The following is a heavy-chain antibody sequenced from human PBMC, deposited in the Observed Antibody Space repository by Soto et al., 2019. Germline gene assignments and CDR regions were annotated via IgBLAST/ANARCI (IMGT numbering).Heavy chain of an antibody. Sequence: QLQLQESGPGLVKPSETLSLTCTVSGGSIISSSYYWGWIRQPPGKGLEWIGSIYSSGSTYYNPSHKGRVNISVDTSKSQFARKLSAVTAADTAVHYCATPVSSGYQAFEVWGQGTMVTVSS. CDR2: IYSSGST. V-gene: IGHV4-39*01. CDR3: ATPVSSGYQAFEV. J-gene: IGHJ3*01. CDR1: GGSIISSSYY. D-gene: IGHD3-22*01.